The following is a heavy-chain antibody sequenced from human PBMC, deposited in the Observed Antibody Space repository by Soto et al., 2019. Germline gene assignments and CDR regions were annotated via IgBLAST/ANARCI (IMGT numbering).Heavy chain of an antibody. CDR3: ARASKYYYDSSGYPLYFDY. Sequence: GGSLRLSCAASGFTFSSYEMNWVRQAPGKGLEWVSYISSSGSTIYYADSVKGRFTISRDNSKNTLYLQMNSLRAEDTAVYYCARASKYYYDSSGYPLYFDYWGQGTLVTVSS. V-gene: IGHV3-48*03. CDR1: GFTFSSYE. J-gene: IGHJ4*02. D-gene: IGHD3-22*01. CDR2: ISSSGSTI.